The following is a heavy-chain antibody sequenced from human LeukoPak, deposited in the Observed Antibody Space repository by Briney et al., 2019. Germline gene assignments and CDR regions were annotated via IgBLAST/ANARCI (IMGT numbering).Heavy chain of an antibody. CDR2: ISGYNGNT. V-gene: IGHV1-18*01. D-gene: IGHD2-2*01. CDR3: ARDVGDIVTIPAAITVP. J-gene: IGHJ5*02. CDR1: GYSFMRYG. Sequence: RASVKVSCKGSGYSFMRYGINWVRQAPGQGREWMGWISGYNGNTNYAQMVQGRVTMTTDTSTSTAYMELRSLRSDDTAMYYCARDVGDIVTIPAAITVPWGQGTLVTVSS.